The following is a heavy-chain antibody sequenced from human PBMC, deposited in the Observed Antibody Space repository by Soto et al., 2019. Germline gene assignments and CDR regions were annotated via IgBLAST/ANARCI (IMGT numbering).Heavy chain of an antibody. CDR2: IRSKAYGGTT. V-gene: IGHV3-49*03. CDR1: GFTFGDYA. Sequence: RSGRRSCTASGFTFGDYAMSWFRQAPGKGLEWVCFIRSKAYGGTTEYAASVKWRFTISRGDSRSIAYRKMNSLKTEDTAVDYCTTNYSDSSGYHNWFAPSPQGPLV. CDR3: TTNYSDSSGYHNWFAP. J-gene: IGHJ5*02. D-gene: IGHD3-22*01.